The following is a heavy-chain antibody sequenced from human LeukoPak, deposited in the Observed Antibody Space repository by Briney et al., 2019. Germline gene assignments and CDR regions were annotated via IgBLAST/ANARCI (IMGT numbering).Heavy chain of an antibody. CDR3: ARTSSTALVDY. J-gene: IGHJ4*02. Sequence: SETLSLTCTVSGGSISSYYWSWIRQPPGKGLEWIGYIYYSGSTNYNPSLKSRVTISVDTSKNQFSLKLSSVTAADTAVYYCARTSSTALVDYWGQGTLVTVSS. V-gene: IGHV4-59*08. CDR1: GGSISSYY. D-gene: IGHD2-2*01. CDR2: IYYSGST.